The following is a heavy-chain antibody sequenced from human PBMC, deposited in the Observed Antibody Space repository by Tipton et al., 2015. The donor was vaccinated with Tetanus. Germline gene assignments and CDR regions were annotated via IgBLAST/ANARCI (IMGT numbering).Heavy chain of an antibody. CDR1: GYTFTHYG. Sequence: QLVQSGAEVKKPGASVKVSCKASGYTFTHYGVNWVRQAPGQGFEWMGWISPFNENVNYAEKFKGRLTMTTDRSTTTVYMDLRSLRSDDTAIYYCARGRGLGPHEYFEHWGQGTLVTVSS. CDR2: ISPFNENV. J-gene: IGHJ5*02. D-gene: IGHD3/OR15-3a*01. V-gene: IGHV1-18*01. CDR3: ARGRGLGPHEYFEH.